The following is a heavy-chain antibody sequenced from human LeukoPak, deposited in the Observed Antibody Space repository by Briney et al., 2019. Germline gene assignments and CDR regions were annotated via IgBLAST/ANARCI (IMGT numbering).Heavy chain of an antibody. D-gene: IGHD3-10*01. CDR1: GFTFSSYS. CDR3: ARKGFTYGSGSAPYYYYYYYMDV. V-gene: IGHV3-48*01. Sequence: GGALRLSCAASGFTFSSYSMNWVRQAPGKGLEWVSYISSSSSTIYDADSVKGRFTISRDNSKNTLYLQMNSLRAEDTAVYYCARKGFTYGSGSAPYYYYYYYMDVWGKGTTVTISS. J-gene: IGHJ6*03. CDR2: ISSSSSTI.